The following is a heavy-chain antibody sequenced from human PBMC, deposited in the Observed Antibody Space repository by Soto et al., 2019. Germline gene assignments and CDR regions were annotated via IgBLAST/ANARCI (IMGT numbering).Heavy chain of an antibody. CDR1: GYTFSTYG. CDR3: TREGSAPYYYYGMDV. V-gene: IGHV1-18*01. CDR2: INTHNGNT. Sequence: QVQLEQSAPEVKKPGASVKVSCKASGYTFSTYGISWVRQAPGQGLEWMGWINTHNGNTNYAQNLQGRVTMTADTSTSTAYMELRSLRSDDTAVYCCTREGSAPYYYYGMDVWGQGTTVTVSS. D-gene: IGHD3-10*01. J-gene: IGHJ6*02.